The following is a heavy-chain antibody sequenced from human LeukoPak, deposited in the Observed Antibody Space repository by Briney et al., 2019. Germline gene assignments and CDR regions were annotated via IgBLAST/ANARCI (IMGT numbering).Heavy chain of an antibody. Sequence: GGSLRLSCAASGFSFSSYSMTWVRQAPGKGLEWVSSMSSGSSYIYYADSVRGRFTISRDNAKNSLYLLMNSLRVEDTAVHYCARDRPTGASRLFVVQWGQGTLVTVSS. CDR3: ARDRPTGASRLFVVQ. J-gene: IGHJ4*02. D-gene: IGHD3-3*01. CDR2: MSSGSSYI. V-gene: IGHV3-21*01. CDR1: GFSFSSYS.